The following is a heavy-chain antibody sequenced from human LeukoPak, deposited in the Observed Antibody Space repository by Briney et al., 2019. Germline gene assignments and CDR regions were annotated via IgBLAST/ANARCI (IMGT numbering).Heavy chain of an antibody. D-gene: IGHD3-10*01. CDR2: ISGSGGST. J-gene: IGHJ5*02. CDR3: AKLKPYYYGSGSYYNTFDP. V-gene: IGHV3-23*01. Sequence: GGSLSLSCAASGFTFSSYAMSWVRQAPGKGLEWVSAISGSGGSTYYADSVKGRFTISRDNSKNTLYLQMNSLRAEDTAVYYCAKLKPYYYGSGSYYNTFDPWGQGTLVTVSS. CDR1: GFTFSSYA.